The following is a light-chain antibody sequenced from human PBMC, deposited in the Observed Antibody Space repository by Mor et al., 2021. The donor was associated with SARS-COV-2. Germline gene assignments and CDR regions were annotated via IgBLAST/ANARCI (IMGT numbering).Light chain of an antibody. J-gene: IGKJ2*01. CDR2: AAS. Sequence: RYLAWYQQKPGKAPKLLIYAASTLQGGVPSRFSGSGSGTEDTLTISSLQPEDFAPSYWQQLHIDPSTFGQGTKL. V-gene: IGKV1-9*01. CDR3: QQLHIDPST. CDR1: RY.